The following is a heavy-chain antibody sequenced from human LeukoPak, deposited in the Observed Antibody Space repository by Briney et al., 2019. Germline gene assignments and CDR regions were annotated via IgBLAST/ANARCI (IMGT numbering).Heavy chain of an antibody. CDR3: AKELGIVGATGAFDI. J-gene: IGHJ3*02. Sequence: GGSLRLSCAASGFTFSSYDMHWVRQATGKGLEWVSGIGVAGDTYYPGSVKGRFTISRENAKNSLYLQMNSLRAEDTAVYYCAKELGIVGATGAFDIWGQGTMVTVSS. V-gene: IGHV3-13*01. CDR2: IGVAGDT. D-gene: IGHD1-26*01. CDR1: GFTFSSYD.